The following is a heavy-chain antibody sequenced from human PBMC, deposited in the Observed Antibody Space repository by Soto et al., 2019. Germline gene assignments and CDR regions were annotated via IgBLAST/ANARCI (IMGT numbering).Heavy chain of an antibody. V-gene: IGHV3-33*01. CDR3: ARDSDLGSSSLGRPHSIKRLFDY. CDR1: GFTFSSYG. D-gene: IGHD6-6*01. CDR2: IWYDGSNK. Sequence: GGSLRLSCAASGFTFSSYGMHWVRQAPGKGLEWVAVIWYDGSNKYYADSVKGRFTISRDNSKNTLYLQMNSLRAEDTAVYYCARDSDLGSSSLGRPHSIKRLFDYWGQGTLVTVSS. J-gene: IGHJ4*02.